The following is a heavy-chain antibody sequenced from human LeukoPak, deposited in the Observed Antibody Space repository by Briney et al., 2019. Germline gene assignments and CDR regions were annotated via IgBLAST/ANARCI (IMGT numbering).Heavy chain of an antibody. CDR2: INSDGSST. CDR1: GVTFSSYW. D-gene: IGHD3-3*01. J-gene: IGHJ5*02. Sequence: GGSLRLSCAASGVTFSSYWMHWVRQAPGKGLVWVSRINSDGSSTSYADSVKGRFTISGDNAKNTVSLEMNSLRAEDTAMYYCAVADFWGGYYTAWGQGTLVTVSS. CDR3: AVADFWGGYYTA. V-gene: IGHV3-74*01.